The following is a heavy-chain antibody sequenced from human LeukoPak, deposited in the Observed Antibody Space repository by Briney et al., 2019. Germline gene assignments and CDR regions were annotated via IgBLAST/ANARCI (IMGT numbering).Heavy chain of an antibody. J-gene: IGHJ4*02. D-gene: IGHD3-16*01. Sequence: GGSLRLSCAASGFTVSGAHMSWVRQAPGKGLEWVSAMYTGGTTYYADSVKGRFTISRDNSRNTLFLHMSSLRADDTAVYYCAKDEATSGGGLASWGQGTLVTVSS. V-gene: IGHV3-53*01. CDR1: GFTVSGAH. CDR3: AKDEATSGGGLAS. CDR2: MYTGGTT.